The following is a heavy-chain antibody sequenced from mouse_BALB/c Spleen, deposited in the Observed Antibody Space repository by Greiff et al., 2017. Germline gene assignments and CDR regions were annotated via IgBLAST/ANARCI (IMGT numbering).Heavy chain of an antibody. Sequence: EVQLQQSGGGLVQPGGSLKLSCAASGFTFSSYGMSWVRQTPDKRLELVATINSNGGSTYYPDSVKGRFTISRDNAKNTLYLQMSSLKSEDTAMYYCARDEYWYFDVWGAGTTVTVSS. CDR2: INSNGGST. CDR1: GFTFSSYG. V-gene: IGHV5-6-3*01. CDR3: ARDEYWYFDV. J-gene: IGHJ1*01.